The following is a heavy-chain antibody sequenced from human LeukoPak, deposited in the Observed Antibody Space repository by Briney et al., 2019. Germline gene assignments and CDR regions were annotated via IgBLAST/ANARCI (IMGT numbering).Heavy chain of an antibody. Sequence: SVKVSCKASGYTFIGYYMHWVRQAPGQGLEWMGRIIPILGIANYAQKFQGRVTITADKSTSTAYMELSSLRSEDTAVYYCARGAIIVGATTTDDYWGQGTLVTVSS. CDR1: GYTFIGYY. D-gene: IGHD1-26*01. CDR2: IIPILGIA. CDR3: ARGAIIVGATTTDDY. J-gene: IGHJ4*02. V-gene: IGHV1-69*04.